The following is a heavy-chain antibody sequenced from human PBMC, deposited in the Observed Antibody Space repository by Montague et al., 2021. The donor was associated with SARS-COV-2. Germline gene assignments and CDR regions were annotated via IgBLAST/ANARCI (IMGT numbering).Heavy chain of an antibody. J-gene: IGHJ4*02. Sequence: PALVKPTQTLTLTCTFSGFSLSTSGMCVSWIRQPPGKALEWLARIDWDDDKYYSTSLKTRLTISKDTSKNQVVLTMTNMDPVDTATYYYARLTYYYGSGSYYLPNYFDYWGQGTLVTVSS. CDR1: GFSLSTSGMC. D-gene: IGHD3-10*01. CDR3: ARLTYYYGSGSYYLPNYFDY. V-gene: IGHV2-70*11. CDR2: IDWDDDK.